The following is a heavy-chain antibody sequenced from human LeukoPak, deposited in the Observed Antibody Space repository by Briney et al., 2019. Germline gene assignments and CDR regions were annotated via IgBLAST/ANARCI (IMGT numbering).Heavy chain of an antibody. CDR3: AKNDIVVVPAAPKRSYYYGMDV. Sequence: PGRSLRLSCAASGFTFSSYGMHWVRQAPGKGLEWVAVISYDGSNKYYADSVKGRFTISRDNSKNTLYLQMNSLRAEDTAVYYCAKNDIVVVPAAPKRSYYYGMDVWGQGTTVTVSS. V-gene: IGHV3-30*18. CDR2: ISYDGSNK. CDR1: GFTFSSYG. D-gene: IGHD2-2*01. J-gene: IGHJ6*02.